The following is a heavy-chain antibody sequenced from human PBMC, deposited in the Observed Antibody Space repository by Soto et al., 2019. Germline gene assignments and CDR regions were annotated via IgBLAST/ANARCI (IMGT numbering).Heavy chain of an antibody. D-gene: IGHD1-1*01. CDR2: INRAGRT. Sequence: QVQLQESGPGLVKPSGTLSLTCAVSGGSFTSNNWWTWVRQPPGQGLEWIGEINRAGRTNYNPSLKSRVSISLDKSVKPPALTVSSRATRDTAGVYCESRYPGTTGHY. J-gene: IGHJ4*01. CDR1: GGSFTSNNW. V-gene: IGHV4-4*02. CDR3: ESRYPGTTGHY.